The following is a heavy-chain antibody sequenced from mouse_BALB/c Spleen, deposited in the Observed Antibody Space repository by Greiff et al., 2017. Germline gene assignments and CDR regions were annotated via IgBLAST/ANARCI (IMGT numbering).Heavy chain of an antibody. CDR1: GFTFTDYY. CDR3: ARDSHYYGSSFYWYFDV. CDR2: IRNKANGYTT. J-gene: IGHJ1*01. D-gene: IGHD1-1*01. V-gene: IGHV7-3*02. Sequence: EVKLVESGGGLVQPGGSLRLSCATSGFTFTDYYMSWVRQPPGKALEWLGFIRNKANGYTTEYSASVKGRFTISRDNSQSILYLQMNTLRAEDSATYYCARDSHYYGSSFYWYFDVWGAGTTVTVSS.